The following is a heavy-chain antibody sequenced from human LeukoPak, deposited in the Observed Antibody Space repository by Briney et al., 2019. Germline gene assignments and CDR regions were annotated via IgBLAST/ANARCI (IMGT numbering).Heavy chain of an antibody. Sequence: GGSLRLSWAAAGFTFSTFDMNWVRQAARKGREVVSYISTRATTLYHSDSVQGRFTISRDNAKSSLYFEMNSLRAEDTAFYYCARSFDFWVEGSLV. V-gene: IGHV3-48*03. CDR2: ISTRATTL. CDR3: ARSFDF. J-gene: IGHJ4*02. CDR1: GFTFSTFD.